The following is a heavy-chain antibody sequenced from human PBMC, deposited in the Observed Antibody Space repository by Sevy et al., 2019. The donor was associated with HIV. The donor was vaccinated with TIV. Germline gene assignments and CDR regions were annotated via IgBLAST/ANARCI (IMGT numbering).Heavy chain of an antibody. CDR3: ARAPYYYDSSGYGDAFDI. CDR2: ISSSGSTI. CDR1: GFTFSDYY. V-gene: IGHV3-11*01. J-gene: IGHJ3*02. Sequence: GESLKISCAASGFTFSDYYMSWIRQAPGKGLEWVSYISSSGSTIYYADSVKGRFTISRDNAKNSLYLQMNSLRAEDTAVYYCARAPYYYDSSGYGDAFDIWGQGTMVTVSS. D-gene: IGHD3-22*01.